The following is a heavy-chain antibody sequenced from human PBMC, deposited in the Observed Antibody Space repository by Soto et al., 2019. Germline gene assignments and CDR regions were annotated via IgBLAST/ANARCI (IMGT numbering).Heavy chain of an antibody. Sequence: SETLSLTCTISGGSISSSSYSWGWVRQPPGKGLEWIGNIHSTGSTYFNPSLKSRVTISVDMARNQFSLKLTSVTAADTAVYYCARLVSSTVYFDYWGQGTRVTVSS. CDR3: ARLVSSTVYFDY. CDR2: IHSTGST. D-gene: IGHD2-2*01. J-gene: IGHJ4*02. V-gene: IGHV4-39*01. CDR1: GGSISSSSYS.